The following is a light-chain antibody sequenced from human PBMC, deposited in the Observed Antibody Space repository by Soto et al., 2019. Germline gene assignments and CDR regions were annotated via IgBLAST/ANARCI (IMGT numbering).Light chain of an antibody. CDR2: YDE. CDR1: NANVGNNA. Sequence: QSVLTQPPSVSGAPGQRITISSSVRNANVGNNALNWYQQLPGKAPKLLIYYDEMLPSGISDRFSASKSGSSASLAISWLQSEDEAEYYYAAWDDSMTYVFGTGTKVTVL. J-gene: IGLJ1*01. CDR3: AAWDDSMTYV. V-gene: IGLV1-36*01.